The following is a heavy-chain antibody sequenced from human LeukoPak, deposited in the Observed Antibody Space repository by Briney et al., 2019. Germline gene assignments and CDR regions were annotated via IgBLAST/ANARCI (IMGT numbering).Heavy chain of an antibody. Sequence: GGSLRLSCAASGFTFSSYAMTWVRQAPGKGLEWVSTIVASGGRTYYADSVKGRFTISRDNSKSTLFLQMNSLRAEDTALYYCAKDAVAPGSGGDYFDVWGQGTLVAVSS. CDR3: AKDAVAPGSGGDYFDV. J-gene: IGHJ4*02. CDR1: GFTFSSYA. V-gene: IGHV3-23*01. D-gene: IGHD3-10*01. CDR2: IVASGGRT.